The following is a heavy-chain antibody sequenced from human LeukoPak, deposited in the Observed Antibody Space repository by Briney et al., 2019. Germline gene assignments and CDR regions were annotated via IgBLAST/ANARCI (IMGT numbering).Heavy chain of an antibody. CDR2: ISAYNGNT. J-gene: IGHJ4*02. CDR3: ARDLLHYYCSGGSCYHFGY. D-gene: IGHD2-15*01. V-gene: IGHV1-18*01. CDR1: GYTFTSYG. Sequence: ASVKVSCKASGYTFTSYGISWVRQAPGQGLEWMGWISAYNGNTNYAQKLQGGVTMTTDTSTSTAYMELRSLRSDDTAVYYCARDLLHYYCSGGSCYHFGYWGQGTLVTVSS.